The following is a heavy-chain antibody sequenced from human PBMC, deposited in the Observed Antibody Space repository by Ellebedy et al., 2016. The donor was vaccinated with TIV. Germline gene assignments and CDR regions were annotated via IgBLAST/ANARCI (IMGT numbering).Heavy chain of an antibody. Sequence: AASVKVSCKASGGTFSSYAISWVRQAPGQGLEWMGGIIPIFGTANYAQKFQGRVTITADESTSTAYMELSSLRSEDTAVYYCAILTGYPYFDYWGQGTLVTVSS. CDR3: AILTGYPYFDY. D-gene: IGHD3-9*01. V-gene: IGHV1-69*13. CDR1: GGTFSSYA. CDR2: IIPIFGTA. J-gene: IGHJ4*02.